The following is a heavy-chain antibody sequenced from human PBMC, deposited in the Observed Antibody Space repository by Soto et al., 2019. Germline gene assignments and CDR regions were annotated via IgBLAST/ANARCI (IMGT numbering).Heavy chain of an antibody. J-gene: IGHJ4*02. V-gene: IGHV3-30*18. CDR2: ISYDESNK. Sequence: HVQLVESGGGVVQPGRSLKLSCLASGFTFNDYAMHWVRQAPGKGLEWVALISYDESNKDYADSVKGRFTISRDNSKNALYLQINSLRSEDTAVYYCAKLRLATYDFWGGCDSWGQGTLVTVSS. D-gene: IGHD3-3*01. CDR1: GFTFNDYA. CDR3: AKLRLATYDFWGGCDS.